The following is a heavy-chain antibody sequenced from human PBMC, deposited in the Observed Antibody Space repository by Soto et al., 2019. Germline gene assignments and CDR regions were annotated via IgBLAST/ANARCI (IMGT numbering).Heavy chain of an antibody. CDR2: INPNSGGT. CDR3: AREPATAKPEGVDF. J-gene: IGHJ4*02. V-gene: IGHV1-2*02. D-gene: IGHD1-1*01. CDR1: GYTFSDYY. Sequence: ASVKVSCKASGYTFSDYYIHWVRQAPGQGLEWMGWINPNSGGTKYAPRFQGGVTMTRDTSITTAYMELSRLRSGDTAVYYCAREPATAKPEGVDFWGQGTLVTVSS.